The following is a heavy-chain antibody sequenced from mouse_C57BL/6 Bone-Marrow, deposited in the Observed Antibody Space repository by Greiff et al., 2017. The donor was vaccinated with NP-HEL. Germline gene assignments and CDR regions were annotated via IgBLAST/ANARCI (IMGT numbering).Heavy chain of an antibody. CDR3: DGYYYGSRGWYFDV. V-gene: IGHV1-72*01. CDR1: GYTFTSYW. Sequence: QVQLQQPGADLVKPGASVKLSCKASGYTFTSYWMHWVKQRPGRGLEWIGRIDPTSGGTKFNEKFKTKATLTVDKPSSTAYMQLSSLTSEDSAVYYCDGYYYGSRGWYFDVWGTGTTVTVSS. CDR2: IDPTSGGT. D-gene: IGHD1-1*01. J-gene: IGHJ1*03.